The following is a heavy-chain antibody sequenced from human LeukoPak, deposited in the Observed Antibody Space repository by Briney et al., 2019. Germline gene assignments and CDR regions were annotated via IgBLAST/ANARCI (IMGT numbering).Heavy chain of an antibody. CDR3: AKGGATVIDY. CDR1: GFTFSNYW. V-gene: IGHV3-74*01. J-gene: IGHJ4*02. Sequence: GGSLRLSCAASGFTFSNYWMHWVRQAPGKGLVWVSRINSDGSSTTSADSVRGRFTISRDNAKNTLYLQMNSLRAEDTAVYYCAKGGATVIDYWGQGTLVTVSS. CDR2: INSDGSST. D-gene: IGHD4-17*01.